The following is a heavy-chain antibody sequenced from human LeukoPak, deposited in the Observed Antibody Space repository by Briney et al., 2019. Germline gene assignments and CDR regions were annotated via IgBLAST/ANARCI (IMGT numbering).Heavy chain of an antibody. D-gene: IGHD5-12*01. CDR2: ISGSGGST. J-gene: IGHJ4*02. CDR3: AKDLGSGYDYFDY. CDR1: GFSFSNYA. Sequence: GGSLRLSCAASGFSFSNYAMSWVRQAPGKGLGWVSAISGSGGSTYYADSVRGRLTISRDNSKNTLYLQMNSLRPEDTAVYYCAKDLGSGYDYFDYWGQGTLVTVSS. V-gene: IGHV3-23*01.